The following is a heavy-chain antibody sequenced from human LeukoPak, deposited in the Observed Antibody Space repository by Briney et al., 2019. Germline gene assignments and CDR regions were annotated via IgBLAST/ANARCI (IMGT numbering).Heavy chain of an antibody. CDR2: IIPIFGTA. CDR1: GGTFSSYA. V-gene: IGHV1-69*05. Sequence: ASVTLSCKASGGTFSSYAISWVRQAPGQGLESMGGIIPIFGTANYAQKFQGRVTITTDESTSTAYMELSSLRSEDTAVYYCARDLEARTKNYYMDVWGKGTTVTVSS. J-gene: IGHJ6*03. D-gene: IGHD3-3*01. CDR3: ARDLEARTKNYYMDV.